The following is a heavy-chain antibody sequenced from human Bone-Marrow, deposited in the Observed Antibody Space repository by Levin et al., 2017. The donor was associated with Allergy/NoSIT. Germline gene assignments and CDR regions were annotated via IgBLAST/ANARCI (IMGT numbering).Heavy chain of an antibody. CDR1: GGSLSGYY. Sequence: SQTLSLTCAVYGGSLSGYYWSWIRQPPGKGLEWIGEINHSGSTNYNPSLKSRVTISVDTSKNQFSLKLSSVTAADTAVYYCARGGSRAIFGFAMDYWGQGTLVTVSS. D-gene: IGHD3-3*01. J-gene: IGHJ4*02. CDR3: ARGGSRAIFGFAMDY. V-gene: IGHV4-34*01. CDR2: INHSGST.